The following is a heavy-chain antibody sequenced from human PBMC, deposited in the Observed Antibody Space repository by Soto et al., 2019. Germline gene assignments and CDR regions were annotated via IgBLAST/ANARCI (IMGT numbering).Heavy chain of an antibody. CDR3: ARGIKQLWLLGYFDY. Sequence: ASVKLSCKASGYTFTGYYMHWVRQAPGQGLEWMGWINPNSGGTNYAQKFQGWVTMTRDTSISTAYMELSRLRSDDTAVYYCARGIKQLWLLGYFDYWGQGTLVTVSS. V-gene: IGHV1-2*04. D-gene: IGHD5-18*01. CDR2: INPNSGGT. J-gene: IGHJ4*02. CDR1: GYTFTGYY.